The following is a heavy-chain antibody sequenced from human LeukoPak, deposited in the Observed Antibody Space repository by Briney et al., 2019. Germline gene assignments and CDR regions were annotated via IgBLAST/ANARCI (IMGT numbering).Heavy chain of an antibody. J-gene: IGHJ4*02. CDR1: GFTFSSYS. V-gene: IGHV3-48*04. Sequence: GGSLRLSCAASGFTFSSYSMNWVRQAPGKGLEWVSYISSSSSTIYYADSVKGRFTISRDNAKNSLYLQMNSLRTEDTAVYYCARAGRDSSLDYWGQGTLVTVSS. CDR3: ARAGRDSSLDY. D-gene: IGHD3-22*01. CDR2: ISSSSSTI.